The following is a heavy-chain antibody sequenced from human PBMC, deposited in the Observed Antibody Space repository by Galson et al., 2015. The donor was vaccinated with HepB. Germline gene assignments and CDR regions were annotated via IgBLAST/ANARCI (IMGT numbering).Heavy chain of an antibody. V-gene: IGHV3-48*01. CDR2: ISSSSSTI. CDR1: GFTFSSYS. CDR3: AAHESTVVTLAYYMDV. J-gene: IGHJ6*03. Sequence: SLRLSCAASGFTFSSYSMNWVRQAPGKGLEWVSYISSSSSTIYYADSVKGRFTISRDNAKNSLYLQMNSLRAEDTAVYYCAAHESTVVTLAYYMDVWGKGTTVTVSS. D-gene: IGHD4-23*01.